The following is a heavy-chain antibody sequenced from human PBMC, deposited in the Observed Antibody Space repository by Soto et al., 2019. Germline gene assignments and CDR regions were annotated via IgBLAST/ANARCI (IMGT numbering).Heavy chain of an antibody. CDR1: GDRVSSNSAA. Sequence: SQTLSLTCAICGDRVSSNSAAGNCIIHSPSRGLEWLGRTYYRSKWYNHYAVSVKSRITVNPDTSKNQFSPQLNSVTPEDTAVYYCARSGPGGYIDYWGQGTLVTVSS. V-gene: IGHV6-1*01. CDR3: ARSGPGGYIDY. CDR2: TYYRSKWYN. D-gene: IGHD3-22*01. J-gene: IGHJ4*02.